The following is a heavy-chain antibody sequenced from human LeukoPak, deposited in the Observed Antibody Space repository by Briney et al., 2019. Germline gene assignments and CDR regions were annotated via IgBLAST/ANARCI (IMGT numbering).Heavy chain of an antibody. J-gene: IGHJ4*02. D-gene: IGHD6-19*01. CDR1: GFTLSSYA. CDR3: AKSVFLWLVQVYFDY. V-gene: IGHV3-23*01. CDR2: ISGSGGST. Sequence: PGGSLRLSCAASGFTLSSYAMSWVRQAPGNELKCFSAISGSGGSTYYADSVKARFTISRDNSKNTLYLQMNSLRAEDTAVYYCAKSVFLWLVQVYFDYWGQGTLVTVSS.